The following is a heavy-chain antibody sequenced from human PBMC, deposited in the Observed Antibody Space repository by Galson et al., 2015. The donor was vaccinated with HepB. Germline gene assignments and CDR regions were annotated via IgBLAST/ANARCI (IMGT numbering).Heavy chain of an antibody. D-gene: IGHD3-10*01. CDR3: ARDQVHGPFGEFNFDY. J-gene: IGHJ4*02. Sequence: SLRLSCAASGFTFSSYAMHWVRQAPGKGLEWVAVISYDGSNKYYADSVKGRFTISRDNSKNTLYLQMNSLRAEDTAVYYCARDQVHGPFGEFNFDYWGQGTLVTVSS. CDR1: GFTFSSYA. V-gene: IGHV3-30*04. CDR2: ISYDGSNK.